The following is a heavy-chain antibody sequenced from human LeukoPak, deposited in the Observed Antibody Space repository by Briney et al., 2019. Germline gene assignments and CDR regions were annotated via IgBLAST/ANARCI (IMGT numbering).Heavy chain of an antibody. CDR3: ARDHAGSGRAFDY. CDR2: LSSGGINK. Sequence: GRSLRLSCAASGFTFSTYGIHWVRQAPGKGLEWVGLLSSGGINKHYADSVKGRFIISRDNSMNTLYLQTNSLGVEDTAVYYCARDHAGSGRAFDYWGQGTLVTVSS. V-gene: IGHV3-30*03. D-gene: IGHD2-15*01. J-gene: IGHJ4*02. CDR1: GFTFSTYG.